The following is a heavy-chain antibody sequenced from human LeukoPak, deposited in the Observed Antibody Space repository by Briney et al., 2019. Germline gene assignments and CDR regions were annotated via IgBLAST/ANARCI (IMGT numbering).Heavy chain of an antibody. D-gene: IGHD3-10*01. Sequence: GGSLRLSCAASGFTFKNHAMSWVRQAPGEGLEWVSSINKDGDSTKYADSLQGRFTISRDNAKNSLYLQMNSLRVEDTAVYYCARVPSGSGSYLWWFDPWGQGTLVTVSP. J-gene: IGHJ5*02. CDR2: INKDGDST. CDR3: ARVPSGSGSYLWWFDP. CDR1: GFTFKNHA. V-gene: IGHV3-21*01.